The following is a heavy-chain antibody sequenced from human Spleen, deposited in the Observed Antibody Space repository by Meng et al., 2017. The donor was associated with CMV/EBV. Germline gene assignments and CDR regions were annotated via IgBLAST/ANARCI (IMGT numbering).Heavy chain of an antibody. Sequence: ASVKVSCKASGYIFTSYYIQWVRQAPGQGLEWMGWIKPNSGGTNYAQKLQGRVTMTTDTSTSTAYMELRSLRSDDTAVYYCARGSAARLYSAYYYYYGMDVWGQGTTVTVSS. V-gene: IGHV1-2*02. J-gene: IGHJ6*02. CDR3: ARGSAARLYSAYYYYYGMDV. D-gene: IGHD6-6*01. CDR1: GYIFTSYY. CDR2: IKPNSGGT.